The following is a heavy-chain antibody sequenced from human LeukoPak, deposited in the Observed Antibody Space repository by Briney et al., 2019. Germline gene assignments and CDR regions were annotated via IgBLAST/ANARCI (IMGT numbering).Heavy chain of an antibody. Sequence: SETLSLTCAVYGGSFSGYYWSWIRQPPGKGLEWIGEINHSGSTNYNPSLKSRVTISVDTSKNQFSLKLSSVTAADTAVYYCARGVAVAGTAGVYYFDYWGQGTLVTVSS. CDR2: INHSGST. CDR1: GGSFSGYY. CDR3: ARGVAVAGTAGVYYFDY. J-gene: IGHJ4*02. V-gene: IGHV4-34*01. D-gene: IGHD6-19*01.